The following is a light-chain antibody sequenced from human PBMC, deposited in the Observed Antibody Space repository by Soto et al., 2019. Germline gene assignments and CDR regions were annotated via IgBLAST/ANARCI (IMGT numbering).Light chain of an antibody. Sequence: QLVLTQPPSVSGAPGQRVTISCTGSSSNIGAHYDVHWYQQLPGTAPKLLIYRNSNRPSGVPDRFSGSKSGTSASLAIAGLQAEDEADYYCQSYDSSLSAWVFGGGTQLTVL. CDR1: SSNIGAHYD. CDR2: RNS. J-gene: IGLJ3*02. V-gene: IGLV1-40*01. CDR3: QSYDSSLSAWV.